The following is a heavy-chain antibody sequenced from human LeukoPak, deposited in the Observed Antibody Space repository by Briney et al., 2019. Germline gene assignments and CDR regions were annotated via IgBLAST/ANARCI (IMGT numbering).Heavy chain of an antibody. Sequence: PGVSLRLSCAASGFTVSSNYMSWVRQAPGKGLEWVSVIYSGGSTYYADSVKGRFTISRHNSKNTLYLQMNSLRAEDTAVYYCARDRGGDAGYYGMDVWGQGTTVTVSS. CDR2: IYSGGST. CDR3: ARDRGGDAGYYGMDV. D-gene: IGHD2-21*02. CDR1: GFTVSSNY. J-gene: IGHJ6*02. V-gene: IGHV3-53*04.